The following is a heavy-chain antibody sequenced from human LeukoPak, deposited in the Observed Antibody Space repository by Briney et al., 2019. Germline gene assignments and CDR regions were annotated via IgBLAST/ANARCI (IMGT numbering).Heavy chain of an antibody. CDR3: ARSSSGPDY. J-gene: IGHJ4*02. V-gene: IGHV4-34*01. CDR1: GESFSACY. CDR2: INHSGST. D-gene: IGHD3-22*01. Sequence: PSETLSLTCAVYGESFSACYWSWSCHPPGKGLEWIGKINHSGSTNYNPSLKSRVTVSIDTSENQFSLKLSSVTAADTAVYYCARSSSGPDYWGQGTLVTVSS.